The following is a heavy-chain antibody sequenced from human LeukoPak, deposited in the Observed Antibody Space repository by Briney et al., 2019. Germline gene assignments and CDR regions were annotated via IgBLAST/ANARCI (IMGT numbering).Heavy chain of an antibody. J-gene: IGHJ4*02. Sequence: GGSLRLSCAASGFTFSNYAMTWVRQAPGKGLEWVSAISGSGGSTYYADSVKGRFTISRDNSKNTLYLQMNSLRAEDTAVYYCAKDGIHSSSSGNWGQGTLVTVSS. V-gene: IGHV3-23*01. CDR1: GFTFSNYA. D-gene: IGHD6-6*01. CDR3: AKDGIHSSSSGN. CDR2: ISGSGGST.